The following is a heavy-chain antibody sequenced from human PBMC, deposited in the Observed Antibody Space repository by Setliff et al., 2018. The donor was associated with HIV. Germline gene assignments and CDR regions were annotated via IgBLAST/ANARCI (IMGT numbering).Heavy chain of an antibody. J-gene: IGHJ4*02. D-gene: IGHD4-17*01. Sequence: PSETLSLTCAVSGFSISSGFFWGWVRQPPGKGLEWIGSIYQSGTTYYNPALKSRVTISVDTSKNQFSLKLRSVTAADTAVYYCARFEVTTVTTRDYWGQGTLVTVSS. CDR1: GFSISSGFF. CDR2: IYQSGTT. CDR3: ARFEVTTVTTRDY. V-gene: IGHV4-38-2*01.